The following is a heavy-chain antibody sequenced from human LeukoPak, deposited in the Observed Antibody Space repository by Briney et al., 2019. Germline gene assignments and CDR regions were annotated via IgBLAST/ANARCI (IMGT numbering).Heavy chain of an antibody. CDR3: ARGGEDYYDSSGYYPGIDY. CDR1: GYTFTSYG. D-gene: IGHD3-22*01. CDR2: ISAYNGNT. V-gene: IGHV1-18*01. Sequence: ASVKVSCKASGYTFTSYGISWVRRAPGQGLEWMGWISAYNGNTNYAQKLQGRVTMTTDTSTSTAYMELRSLRSDDTAVYYCARGGEDYYDSSGYYPGIDYWGQGTLVTVSS. J-gene: IGHJ4*02.